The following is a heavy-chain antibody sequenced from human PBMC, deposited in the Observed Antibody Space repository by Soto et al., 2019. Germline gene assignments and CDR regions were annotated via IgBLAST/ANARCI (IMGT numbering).Heavy chain of an antibody. J-gene: IGHJ4*02. Sequence: SETLSLTCAVYGGSFSGYYWSWIRQPPGKGLEWIGEINHSGSTNYNPSLKSRVTISVDTSKNQFSLKLSSVTAADTAVYYCARARAVYDSSGYPTPGFDYWGQGTLVTVSS. CDR3: ARARAVYDSSGYPTPGFDY. CDR1: GGSFSGYY. D-gene: IGHD3-22*01. V-gene: IGHV4-34*01. CDR2: INHSGST.